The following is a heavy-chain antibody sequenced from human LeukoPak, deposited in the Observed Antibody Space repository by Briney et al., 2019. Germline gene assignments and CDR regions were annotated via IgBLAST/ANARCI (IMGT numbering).Heavy chain of an antibody. CDR1: GYTFTSYY. CDR3: ARCGEVTMVRGVPWSGYYYYYMDV. CDR2: INPSGGST. J-gene: IGHJ6*03. V-gene: IGHV1-46*01. Sequence: ASVKVSCKASGYTFTSYYMHWVRQAPGQGLEWMGIINPSGGSTSYAQKFQGRVTMTRDMSTSTVYMELSSLRSEDTAVYYCARCGEVTMVRGVPWSGYYYYYMDVWGKGTTVTVSS. D-gene: IGHD3-10*01.